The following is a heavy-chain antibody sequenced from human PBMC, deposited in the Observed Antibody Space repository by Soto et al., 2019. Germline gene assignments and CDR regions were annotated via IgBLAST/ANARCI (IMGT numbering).Heavy chain of an antibody. CDR3: ARDKDRQQLGGNYYYILDV. CDR1: GGTFSTAA. CDR2: IMPVFATP. V-gene: IGHV1-69*12. J-gene: IGHJ6*02. D-gene: IGHD3-3*02. Sequence: QVQLVQSGAEVKKPGSSVKVSCKASGGTFSTAAMSWVRQAPGEGLEWVGGIMPVFATPDYAQKFQGRVTITADESTTTAYLELTSLRTDDTAAYYCARDKDRQQLGGNYYYILDVWGQGTAITVSS.